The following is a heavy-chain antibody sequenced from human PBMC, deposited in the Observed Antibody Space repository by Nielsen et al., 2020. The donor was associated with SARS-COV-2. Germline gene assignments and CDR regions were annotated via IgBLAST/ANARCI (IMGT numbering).Heavy chain of an antibody. V-gene: IGHV3-33*01. D-gene: IGHD6-13*01. J-gene: IGHJ6*03. CDR1: GFTFSSYG. Sequence: GGSLRLSCAASGFTFSSYGMHWVRQAPGKGLEWVAVIWYDGSNKYYADSVKGRFTISRDNSKNTLYLQMNSLRAEDTAVYYCARGQGRSIWEWGYYYYYMDVWGMGTTVSVSS. CDR2: IWYDGSNK. CDR3: ARGQGRSIWEWGYYYYYMDV.